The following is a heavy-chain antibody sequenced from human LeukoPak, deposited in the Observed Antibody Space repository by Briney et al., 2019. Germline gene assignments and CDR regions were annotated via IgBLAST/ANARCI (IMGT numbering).Heavy chain of an antibody. CDR3: ARGIAAAGLDY. J-gene: IGHJ4*02. V-gene: IGHV3-33*01. CDR1: GSTFSSYG. CDR2: IWYDGSNK. D-gene: IGHD6-13*01. Sequence: GRSLRLSCAASGSTFSSYGMHWVRQAPGKGLEWVAVIWYDGSNKYYADSVKGRFTISRDNSKNTLYLQMNSLRAEDTAVYYCARGIAAAGLDYWGQGTLVTVSS.